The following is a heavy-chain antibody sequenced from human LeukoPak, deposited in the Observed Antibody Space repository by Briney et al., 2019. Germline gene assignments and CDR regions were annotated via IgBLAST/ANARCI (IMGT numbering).Heavy chain of an antibody. Sequence: HVASVKVSCKASGYTFTGYYMHWVRQAPGQGLEWMGIINPSGGTRSYTQKFQGRVTMTRDTSTRTVYMELSGLRSEDTAVYYCARYDYGDFRGGWFDPWGQGTLVTVSS. D-gene: IGHD4-17*01. CDR3: ARYDYGDFRGGWFDP. V-gene: IGHV1-46*01. CDR1: GYTFTGYY. J-gene: IGHJ5*02. CDR2: INPSGGTR.